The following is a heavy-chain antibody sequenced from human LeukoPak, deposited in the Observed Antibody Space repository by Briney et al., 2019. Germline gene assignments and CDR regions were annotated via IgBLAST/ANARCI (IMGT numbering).Heavy chain of an antibody. J-gene: IGHJ4*02. V-gene: IGHV3-30*02. D-gene: IGHD2-15*01. CDR1: GFTFSSYG. Sequence: QSGGSLRLSCAASGFTFSSYGMHWVRQAPGKGLEWVAFIGYDGSNKYYADSVKGRFTISRDNSKNTLYLQMNSLRAEDTAVYYCAKANCSGGSCYTDYWGQGTLVTVSS. CDR3: AKANCSGGSCYTDY. CDR2: IGYDGSNK.